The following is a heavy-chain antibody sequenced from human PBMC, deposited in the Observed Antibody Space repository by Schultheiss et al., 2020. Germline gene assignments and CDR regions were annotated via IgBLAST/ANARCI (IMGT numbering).Heavy chain of an antibody. V-gene: IGHV1-18*01. CDR3: AREAGFWSGYLYYYYGMDV. Sequence: ASVKVSCKASGYTFTSYGISWVRQAPGQGLEWMGWISAYNGNTNYAQKLQGRVTMTTDTSTSTAYMELRSLRSDDTAVYYCAREAGFWSGYLYYYYGMDVWGQGTTVTVSS. CDR2: ISAYNGNT. J-gene: IGHJ6*02. D-gene: IGHD3-3*01. CDR1: GYTFTSYG.